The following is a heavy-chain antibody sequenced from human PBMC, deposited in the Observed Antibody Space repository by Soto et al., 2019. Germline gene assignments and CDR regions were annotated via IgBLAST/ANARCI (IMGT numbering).Heavy chain of an antibody. Sequence: PGGSLRLSCAASGFTFSSYAMHWVRQAPGKGLEWVAVISYDGSNKYYADSVKGRFTISRDNSKNTLYLQMNSLRAEDTAVYYCARPISGYSYGRMPEYWGQGTLVTVSS. D-gene: IGHD5-18*01. V-gene: IGHV3-30-3*01. CDR2: ISYDGSNK. CDR1: GFTFSSYA. CDR3: ARPISGYSYGRMPEY. J-gene: IGHJ4*02.